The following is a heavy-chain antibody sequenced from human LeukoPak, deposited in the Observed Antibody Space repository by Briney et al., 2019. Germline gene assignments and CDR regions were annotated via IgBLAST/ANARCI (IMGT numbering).Heavy chain of an antibody. CDR1: GFTFSSYW. CDR2: INSNGGST. CDR3: VGLGYCSGGSCYFVNMFLGDDAFDI. J-gene: IGHJ3*02. Sequence: PGGSLRLSCAASGFTFSSYWMHWVRQVPGKGLVWVSRINSNGGSTYYADSVKGRFTISRDNSKNTLYLQMSSLRAEDTAVYYCVGLGYCSGGSCYFVNMFLGDDAFDIWGQGTMVTVSS. V-gene: IGHV3-74*01. D-gene: IGHD2-15*01.